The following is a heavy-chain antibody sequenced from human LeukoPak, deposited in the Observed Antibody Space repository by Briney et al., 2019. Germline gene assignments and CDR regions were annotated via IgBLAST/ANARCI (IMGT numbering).Heavy chain of an antibody. J-gene: IGHJ4*02. CDR1: GFTFSSYG. CDR3: AALDHGHDY. CDR2: ISGSGGYT. V-gene: IGHV3-23*01. Sequence: GGTLRLSCAASGFTFSSYGMTWVRQAPGKGLEWVSTISGSGGYTHYADSVKGRFTISRDNAKNTLYLQMNSLRAEDTAVYYCAALDHGHDYWGQGTLVTVSS.